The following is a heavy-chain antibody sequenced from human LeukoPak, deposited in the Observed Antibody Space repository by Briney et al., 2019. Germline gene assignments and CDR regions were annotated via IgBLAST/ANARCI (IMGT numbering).Heavy chain of an antibody. Sequence: PGGSLRPSCAASGFTFSDYYMSWMRQAPGKGLEWVAHIDGSGRTIYYIDSVKGRFTISRDNARNSLYLQMISLGAEDTAVYYCARGNWGPDYWGQGTLVTVSS. CDR1: GFTFSDYY. CDR2: IDGSGRTI. V-gene: IGHV3-11*04. CDR3: ARGNWGPDY. D-gene: IGHD7-27*01. J-gene: IGHJ4*02.